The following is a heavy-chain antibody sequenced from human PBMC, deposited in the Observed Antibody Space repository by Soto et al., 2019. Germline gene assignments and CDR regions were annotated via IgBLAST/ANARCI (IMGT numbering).Heavy chain of an antibody. V-gene: IGHV4-4*02. CDR1: GGSISSSNW. J-gene: IGHJ4*02. CDR2: IYHSGST. D-gene: IGHD3-10*01. Sequence: SSETLSLTCAVSGGSISSSNWWSWVRQPPGKGLEWIGEIYHSGSTNYNPSLKSRVTISVDKSKNQFSLKLSSVTAADTAVYYCARYGSGSYPQPLDYWDQGTLVTVS. CDR3: ARYGSGSYPQPLDY.